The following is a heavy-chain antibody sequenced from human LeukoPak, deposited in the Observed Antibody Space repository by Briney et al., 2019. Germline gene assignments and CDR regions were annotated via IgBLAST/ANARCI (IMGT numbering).Heavy chain of an antibody. CDR1: GFTFSSYE. J-gene: IGHJ4*02. D-gene: IGHD1-26*01. CDR2: ISSSGSTI. Sequence: PGGSLRLSCAASGFTFSSYEMNWVRQAPGKGLEWVSYISSSGSTIYYADSVKGRFTISRDNSKNTLYLQMNSLRAEDTAVYYCAREGTWSYYYDYWGQGTLVTVSS. V-gene: IGHV3-48*03. CDR3: AREGTWSYYYDY.